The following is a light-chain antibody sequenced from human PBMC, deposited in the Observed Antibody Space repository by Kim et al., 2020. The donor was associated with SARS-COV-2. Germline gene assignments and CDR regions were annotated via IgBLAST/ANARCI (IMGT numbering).Light chain of an antibody. CDR2: SAS. Sequence: ASVGDRVTVSCRDSQSVTTLLAWYQQKPGKAPKLLIHSASILYSGVPSRFRGSGSGTEFTLTVNSLLPEDFATYFCQQYSDYPLTFGQGTKVDIK. CDR3: QQYSDYPLT. CDR1: QSVTTL. J-gene: IGKJ1*01. V-gene: IGKV1-5*01.